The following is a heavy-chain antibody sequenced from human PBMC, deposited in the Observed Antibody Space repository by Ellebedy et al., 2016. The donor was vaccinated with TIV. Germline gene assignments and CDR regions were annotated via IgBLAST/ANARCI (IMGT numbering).Heavy chain of an antibody. Sequence: GESLKISCAASGFTFRSYALSWVRQAPGMGLEWVATINGSGISTYYADSVKGRFTISRDNSKSTLFLQMNSLRAEDTAINYCAKGFKVGAARAYYIDDWGQGTLVTVSS. V-gene: IGHV3-23*01. CDR1: GFTFRSYA. CDR2: INGSGIST. J-gene: IGHJ4*02. CDR3: AKGFKVGAARAYYIDD. D-gene: IGHD1-26*01.